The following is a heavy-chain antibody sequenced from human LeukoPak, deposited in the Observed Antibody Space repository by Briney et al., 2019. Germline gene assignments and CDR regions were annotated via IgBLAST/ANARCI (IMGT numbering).Heavy chain of an antibody. CDR3: ARGPEGSGSYLTGYYMDV. CDR1: GYTFTSYD. D-gene: IGHD1-26*01. Sequence: ASVKVSCKASGYTFTSYDINWVRQATGQGLEWMGWMNPNSGNTGYAQKFQGRVTMTRNTSISTAYMELSSLRSEDTAVYYCARGPEGSGSYLTGYYMDVWGKGTTVTVSS. V-gene: IGHV1-8*01. CDR2: MNPNSGNT. J-gene: IGHJ6*03.